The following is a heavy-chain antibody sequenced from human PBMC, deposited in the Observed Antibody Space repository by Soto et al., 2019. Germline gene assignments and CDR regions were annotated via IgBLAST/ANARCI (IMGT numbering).Heavy chain of an antibody. CDR1: GGSISSYY. V-gene: IGHV4-59*01. CDR2: IYYSGST. J-gene: IGHJ4*02. CDR3: AGVGVGY. D-gene: IGHD1-26*01. Sequence: QVQLQESGPGLVKPSETLSLTCTVSGGSISSYYWSWIRQPPGKGLEWIGYIYYSGSTNYNPSLKSRVTISVDTSKNQFSLKLSSVTAADTAVYYCAGVGVGYWGQGTLVTVSS.